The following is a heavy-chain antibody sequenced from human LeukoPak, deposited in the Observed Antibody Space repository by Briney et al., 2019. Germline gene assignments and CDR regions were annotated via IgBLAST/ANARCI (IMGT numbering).Heavy chain of an antibody. CDR1: GYTFTSYY. Sequence: ASVKVSCKASGYTFTSYYMHWVRQAPGQGLEWMGWINPNSGGTNYAQKFQGRVTMTRDTSTSTVQMELSRLRSEDTAVYYCARGRWGATYSLDYWGQGTLVTVSS. CDR2: INPNSGGT. CDR3: ARGRWGATYSLDY. D-gene: IGHD4/OR15-4a*01. J-gene: IGHJ4*02. V-gene: IGHV1-2*02.